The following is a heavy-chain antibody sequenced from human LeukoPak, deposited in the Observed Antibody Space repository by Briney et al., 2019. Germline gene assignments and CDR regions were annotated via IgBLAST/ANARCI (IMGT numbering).Heavy chain of an antibody. J-gene: IGHJ3*02. CDR3: ASSSYYYYDSSGRAFDI. V-gene: IGHV5-51*01. Sequence: GESLKISCTGSGYSFTSYWIGWVRQMPGKGLEWMGIIYPGYSDTRYSPSFQGQVTISADKSISTAYLQWSSLKASDTAMYYCASSSYYYYDSSGRAFDIWGQGTMVTVSS. CDR2: IYPGYSDT. CDR1: GYSFTSYW. D-gene: IGHD3-22*01.